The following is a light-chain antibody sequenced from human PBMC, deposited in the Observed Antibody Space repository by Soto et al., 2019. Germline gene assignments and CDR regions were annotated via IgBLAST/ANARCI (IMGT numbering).Light chain of an antibody. J-gene: IGKJ2*01. CDR2: GPS. CDR1: ETVNNNF. V-gene: IGKV3-20*01. CDR3: QQYGNFPYT. Sequence: ETVLTQSPGTLYLSPGERATLSCRANETVNNNFLAWYGQKTGQAPRLLIHGPSRRASGIPDRFSGSGSGTDFTLTISSLEPADVAVYYCQQYGNFPYTFGPGTKVQIK.